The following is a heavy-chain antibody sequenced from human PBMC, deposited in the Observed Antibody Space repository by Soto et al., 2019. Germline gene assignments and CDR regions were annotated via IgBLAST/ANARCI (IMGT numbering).Heavy chain of an antibody. CDR2: ISSSSSYT. CDR3: ARVNPASYYYYGMDV. Sequence: QVQLVESGGGLVKPGGSLRLSCAASGFTFSDYYMSWIRQAPGKGLEWVSYISSSSSYTNYADSVKGRFTISRDNAKNSLYLQMNSLRAEDTAVYYCARVNPASYYYYGMDVWGQGTTVTVSS. V-gene: IGHV3-11*06. CDR1: GFTFSDYY. J-gene: IGHJ6*02.